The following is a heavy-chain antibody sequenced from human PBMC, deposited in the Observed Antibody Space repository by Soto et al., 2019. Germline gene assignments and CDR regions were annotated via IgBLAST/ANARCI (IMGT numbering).Heavy chain of an antibody. V-gene: IGHV3-21*01. J-gene: IGHJ6*02. CDR3: ARVNDYMNGMDV. CDR2: ISSSSSYI. D-gene: IGHD4-4*01. CDR1: GFTFSSYS. Sequence: KPGGSLRLSCAASGFTFSSYSMNWVRQAPGKGLEWVSSISSSSSYIYYADSVKGRFTISRDNAKNSLYLQMNSLRAEDTAVYYCARVNDYMNGMDVWGQGTTVTVSS.